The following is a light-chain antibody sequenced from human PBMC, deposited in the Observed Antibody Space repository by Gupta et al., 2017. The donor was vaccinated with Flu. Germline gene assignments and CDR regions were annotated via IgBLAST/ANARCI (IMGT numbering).Light chain of an antibody. CDR2: GSS. CDR3: QQYESSPAT. J-gene: IGKJ5*01. CDR1: QNLSNRN. V-gene: IGKV3-20*01. Sequence: ELVLTQSPDNLSLSPGEGATLPCRASQNLSNRNLAWYQQKPGQAPRLLVYGSSSRATGIPDRFSGSGSGTDFTLSISRLEPEDFAVYYCQQYESSPATFGQGTRLQI.